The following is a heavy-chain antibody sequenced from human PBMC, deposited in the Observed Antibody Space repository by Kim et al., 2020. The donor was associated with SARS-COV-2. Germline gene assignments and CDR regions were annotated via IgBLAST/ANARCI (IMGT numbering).Heavy chain of an antibody. CDR3: ARTVGYSSSWAHYWYFDL. V-gene: IGHV4-34*01. CDR2: INHSGST. D-gene: IGHD6-13*01. Sequence: SETLSLTCAVYGGSFSGYYWSWIRQPPGKGLEWIGEINHSGSTNYNPSLKSRVTISVDTSKNQFSLKLSSVTAADTAVYYCARTVGYSSSWAHYWYFDLWGRGTLVTVSS. CDR1: GGSFSGYY. J-gene: IGHJ2*01.